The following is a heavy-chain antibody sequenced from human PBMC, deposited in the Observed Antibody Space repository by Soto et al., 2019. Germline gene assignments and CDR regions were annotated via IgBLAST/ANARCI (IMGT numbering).Heavy chain of an antibody. CDR1: GYTFTGYY. D-gene: IGHD4-17*01. CDR2: INPNSGDT. Sequence: QVQLVQSGTEVKKPGASVKVSCKASGYTFTGYYMHWVRQAPGQGLEWMGWINPNSGDTNYAQKFQGWVTMTRDTSISTAYMELSRLTSDDTAVYYCATQRDYGDYGAFDYWGQGTLVTVSS. CDR3: ATQRDYGDYGAFDY. V-gene: IGHV1-2*04. J-gene: IGHJ4*02.